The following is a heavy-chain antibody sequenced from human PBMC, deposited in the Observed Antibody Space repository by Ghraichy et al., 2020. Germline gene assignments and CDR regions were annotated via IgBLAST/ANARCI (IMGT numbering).Heavy chain of an antibody. D-gene: IGHD3-3*01. J-gene: IGHJ6*03. Sequence: ASVKVSCKASGYTFTSYGISWVRQAPGQGLEWMGWISAYNGDTNYAQKLQGRVTMTTDTSTSTAYMELRSLRSDDTAVYYCARVPSYYDFSPGAYYYYMDVWGKGTTVTVSS. CDR1: GYTFTSYG. V-gene: IGHV1-18*01. CDR3: ARVPSYYDFSPGAYYYYMDV. CDR2: ISAYNGDT.